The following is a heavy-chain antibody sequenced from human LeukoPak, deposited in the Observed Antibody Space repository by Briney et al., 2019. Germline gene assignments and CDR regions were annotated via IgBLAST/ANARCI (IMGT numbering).Heavy chain of an antibody. CDR1: GGSISSGSYY. CDR3: ARDSGKDYYGSGSPRYYYMDV. J-gene: IGHJ6*03. CDR2: IYTSGST. D-gene: IGHD3-10*01. V-gene: IGHV4-61*02. Sequence: PSETLYLTCTVSGGSISSGSYYWSWIRQPAGKGLEWIGRIYTSGSTNYNPSLKSRVTISVDTSKNQFSLKLSSVTAADTAVYYCARDSGKDYYGSGSPRYYYMDVWGKGTTVTVSS.